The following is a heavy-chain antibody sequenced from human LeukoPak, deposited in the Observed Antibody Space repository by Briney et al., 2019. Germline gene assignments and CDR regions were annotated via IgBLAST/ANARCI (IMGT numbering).Heavy chain of an antibody. V-gene: IGHV3-48*02. CDR2: ISSSSSTI. D-gene: IGHD2-15*01. CDR3: ARDSIAATLSNWFDP. Sequence: GGSLRLSCAASGFTFSSYSMTWVRQAPGKGLEWVSYISSSSSTIYYADSVKGRFTISRDNAKNSLYLQMNSLRDEDTAVYYCARDSIAATLSNWFDPWGQGTLVTVSS. J-gene: IGHJ5*02. CDR1: GFTFSSYS.